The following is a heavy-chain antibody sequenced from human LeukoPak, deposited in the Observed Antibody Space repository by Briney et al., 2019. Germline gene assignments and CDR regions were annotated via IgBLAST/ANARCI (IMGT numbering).Heavy chain of an antibody. CDR2: IDYSGST. J-gene: IGHJ4*02. D-gene: IGHD1-26*01. CDR1: GGSISSSSYD. Sequence: PSETLSLTCTVSGGSISSSSYDWGWIRQTGGKGLEWIANIDYSGSTYNNRCGKSRFTITIDRTKNTFSLKVNSVTAADTAVYYCARRRRGSEPGATEFWGQGTLVTVSS. V-gene: IGHV4-39*01. CDR3: ARRRRGSEPGATEF.